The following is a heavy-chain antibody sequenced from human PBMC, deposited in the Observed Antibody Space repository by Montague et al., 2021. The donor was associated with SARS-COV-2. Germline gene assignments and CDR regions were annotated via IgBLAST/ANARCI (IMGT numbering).Heavy chain of an antibody. J-gene: IGHJ4*02. CDR2: ISCDGSNE. CDR1: GFTFSSYS. D-gene: IGHD3-10*01. Sequence: SLRLSCAASGFTFSSYSMHWVRQAPGKGLEWVAVISCDGSNEYYAASLKGRFTISRDNSKNTLYMQMTSLRTEDTAVYYCARVPRGELFFDYWGQGTLVTVSS. CDR3: ARVPRGELFFDY. V-gene: IGHV3-30*04.